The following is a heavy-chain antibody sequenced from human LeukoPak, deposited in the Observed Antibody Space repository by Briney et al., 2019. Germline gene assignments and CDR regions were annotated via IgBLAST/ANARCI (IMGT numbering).Heavy chain of an antibody. V-gene: IGHV1-69*04. J-gene: IGHJ4*02. CDR2: IIPILGIA. Sequence: SVKVSCKASGGTFSSYAISWVRQAPGQGLEWMGRIIPILGIANYAQKFQGRVTMTRNTSISTAYMELSSLRSEDTAVYYCARRDPHDYWGQGTLVTVSS. CDR3: ARRDPHDY. CDR1: GGTFSSYA.